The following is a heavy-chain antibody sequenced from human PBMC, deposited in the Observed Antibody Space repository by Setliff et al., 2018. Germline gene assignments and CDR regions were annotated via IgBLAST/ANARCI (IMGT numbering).Heavy chain of an antibody. CDR1: GGFISSREYS. V-gene: IGHV4-39*01. D-gene: IGHD6-6*01. Sequence: KSSETLSLTCSVSGGFISSREYSWAWIRQAPGKGLEWIGSIFYSGSTYYNPSIKSRVTVSVDTSKNQFSLKLSSVTAADTAVYYCAKHDGRSSFDYWGQGTLVTVSS. CDR3: AKHDGRSSFDY. J-gene: IGHJ4*02. CDR2: IFYSGST.